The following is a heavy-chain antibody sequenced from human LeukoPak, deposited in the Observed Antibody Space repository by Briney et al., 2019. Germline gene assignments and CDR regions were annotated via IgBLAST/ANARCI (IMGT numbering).Heavy chain of an antibody. J-gene: IGHJ4*02. V-gene: IGHV1-18*01. CDR3: ASLQAEYSSSPEDY. CDR1: GYTFTSYG. D-gene: IGHD6-6*01. CDR2: ISAYNGNT. Sequence: VASVRVSCKASGYTFTSYGISWVRQAPGQGLEWMGWISAYNGNTNYAETVQGRVTMTTDTSTSTAYMELRSLRSDDTAVYYCASLQAEYSSSPEDYWGQGTLVTVSS.